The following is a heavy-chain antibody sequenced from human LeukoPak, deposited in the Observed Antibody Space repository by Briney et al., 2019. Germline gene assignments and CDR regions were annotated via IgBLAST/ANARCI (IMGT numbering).Heavy chain of an antibody. J-gene: IGHJ4*02. D-gene: IGHD7-27*01. Sequence: SETLSLTCTVSGGSISTYYWSWIRQPPGKGLEWIGYIHYSGSTNYNPSLKSRVTISVDTSKNLFSLRLTSVTAADTAVYYCARHSQPSRDLGSARNFDYWGQGTLVTVSS. CDR2: IHYSGST. V-gene: IGHV4-59*08. CDR1: GGSISTYY. CDR3: ARHSQPSRDLGSARNFDY.